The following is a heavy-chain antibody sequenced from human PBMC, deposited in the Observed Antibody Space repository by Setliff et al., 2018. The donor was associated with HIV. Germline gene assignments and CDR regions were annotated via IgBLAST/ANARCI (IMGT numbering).Heavy chain of an antibody. Sequence: SETLSLTCTVSGASISSGSYYWSWIRQPAGKGLEWIGRIYTSGSTNYNPSLKSQVTISLDTSKNQFSLKLNSVTAADTAVYFCARDLDTTNGLVFDYWGQGTLVTVSS. CDR3: ARDLDTTNGLVFDY. CDR1: GASISSGSYY. CDR2: IYTSGST. J-gene: IGHJ4*02. D-gene: IGHD3-3*01. V-gene: IGHV4-61*02.